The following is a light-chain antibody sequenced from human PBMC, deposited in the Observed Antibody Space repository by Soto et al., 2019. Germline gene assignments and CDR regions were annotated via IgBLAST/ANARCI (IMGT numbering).Light chain of an antibody. CDR3: QQRSSGLT. J-gene: IGKJ4*01. V-gene: IGKV3-11*01. CDR2: DAS. Sequence: EIVLTQSPATLSLSPGERATLSCRASQSVSSYLAWYQQKPGQAPRLLIYDASNRATGIPARFSGSGSGTDFTLTISSLGPEDFAVYYCQQRSSGLTFGGGTKVEIK. CDR1: QSVSSY.